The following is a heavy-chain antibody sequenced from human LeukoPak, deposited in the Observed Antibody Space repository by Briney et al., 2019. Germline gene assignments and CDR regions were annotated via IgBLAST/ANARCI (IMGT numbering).Heavy chain of an antibody. J-gene: IGHJ4*02. CDR1: GFTFSNYE. CDR2: ISSSSRTI. V-gene: IGHV3-48*03. CDR3: EPTYYYASGTLN. Sequence: PGGSLRLSCAVSGFTFSNYEMDWVRQAPGKGLEWVSYISSSSRTIYYADSVKGRFTISRDNAKNSLYLQMNSLRAEDTAVYYCEPTYYYASGTLNWGQGTLVTVSS. D-gene: IGHD3-10*01.